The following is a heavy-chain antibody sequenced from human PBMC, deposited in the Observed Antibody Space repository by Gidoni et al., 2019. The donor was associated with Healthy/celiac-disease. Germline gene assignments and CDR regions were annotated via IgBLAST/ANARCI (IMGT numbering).Heavy chain of an antibody. V-gene: IGHV4-39*07. Sequence: QLQLQASGPGLVKPSETLSLTCTVSGGSLSSSSSYWGWIRQPPGNGLEWIGSIYYSGSTYYNPSLKSRVTISVDTSKNQFSLKLSSVTAADTAVYYCARDPRPYYYDVRFDLWGRGTLVTVSS. J-gene: IGHJ2*01. CDR2: IYYSGST. D-gene: IGHD3-22*01. CDR1: GGSLSSSSSY. CDR3: ARDPRPYYYDVRFDL.